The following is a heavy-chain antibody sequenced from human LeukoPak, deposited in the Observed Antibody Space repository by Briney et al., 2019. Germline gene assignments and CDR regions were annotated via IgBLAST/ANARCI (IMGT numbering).Heavy chain of an antibody. D-gene: IGHD3-22*01. V-gene: IGHV3-30*04. CDR3: ARAALRYYDSSVLY. J-gene: IGHJ4*02. Sequence: GRSLRLSCAASGFTFSSYAMHWVRQAPGKGLEWVAVISYDGSNKYYADSVKGRFTISRDNSKNTLYLQMNSLRAEDTAVYYCARAALRYYDSSVLYWGQGTLVTASS. CDR1: GFTFSSYA. CDR2: ISYDGSNK.